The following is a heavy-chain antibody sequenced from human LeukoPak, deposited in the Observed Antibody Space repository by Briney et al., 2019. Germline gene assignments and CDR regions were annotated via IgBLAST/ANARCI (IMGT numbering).Heavy chain of an antibody. V-gene: IGHV1-2*02. CDR1: GYTFTDYY. Sequence: GASVKVSCKASGYTFTDYYMHWVRQAPGQGLEWKGWINSNSGGTNYAQKFQGRVTMTRDTSISTAYMELSSLRSDDTAVYYCARVLVPAGGGVVDYWGQGTLVTVSS. CDR2: INSNSGGT. CDR3: ARVLVPAGGGVVDY. J-gene: IGHJ4*02. D-gene: IGHD3-16*01.